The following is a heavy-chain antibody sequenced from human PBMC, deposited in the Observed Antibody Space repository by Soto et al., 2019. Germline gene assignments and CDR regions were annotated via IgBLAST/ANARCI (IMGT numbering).Heavy chain of an antibody. Sequence: EVELLESEGGLVQPGGSLRLSCTASGLTFNDRAMTWVRQAPGKGLEWVSGISGRGDAKYYAASVKDRFTIFRDNSRRTVSLQMNNLRVDDTAVYYGASSLSPWVRKPPFHWGLGTLVAVTS. CDR1: GLTFNDRA. V-gene: IGHV3-23*01. D-gene: IGHD3-10*01. J-gene: IGHJ4*02. CDR3: ASSLSPWVRKPPFH. CDR2: ISGRGDAK.